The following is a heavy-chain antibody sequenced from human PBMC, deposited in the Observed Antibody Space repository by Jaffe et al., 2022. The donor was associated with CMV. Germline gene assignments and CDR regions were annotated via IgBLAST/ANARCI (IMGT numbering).Heavy chain of an antibody. J-gene: IGHJ3*02. CDR2: IYWDDDK. D-gene: IGHD5-18*01. V-gene: IGHV2-5*02. CDR1: GFSLSTSGVG. CDR3: AHPASGYSYGDDAFDI. Sequence: QITLKESGPTLVKPTQTLTLTCTFSGFSLSTSGVGVGWIRQPPGKALEWLALIYWDDDKRYSPSLKSRLTITKDTSKNQVVLTMTNMDPVDTATYYCAHPASGYSYGDDAFDIWGQGTMVTVSS.